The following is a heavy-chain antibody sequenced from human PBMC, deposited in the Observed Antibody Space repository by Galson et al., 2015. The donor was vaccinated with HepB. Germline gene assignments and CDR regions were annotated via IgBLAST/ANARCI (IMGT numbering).Heavy chain of an antibody. D-gene: IGHD3-10*01. V-gene: IGHV3-30*18. CDR1: GFTFRTHA. CDR2: ISNDGSNI. J-gene: IGHJ4*02. Sequence: SLRLSCAASGFTFRTHAMDWVRQAPGKGLEWVAVISNDGSNIFYADSVKGRFTISRDNSKNTLYLQMNSLRAEDTAVYYCAKDYIGDYLDYWGQGTPVTVSP. CDR3: AKDYIGDYLDY.